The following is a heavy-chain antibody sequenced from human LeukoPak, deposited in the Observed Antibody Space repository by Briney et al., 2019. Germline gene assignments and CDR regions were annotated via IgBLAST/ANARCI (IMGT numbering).Heavy chain of an antibody. D-gene: IGHD5-12*01. J-gene: IGHJ4*02. Sequence: GGSLRLSCAASGLTFSDYYMTWIRQAPGKGLEWVSYISSSGSTINYADSVKGRFTISRDNAKNSLYLQMNSLRAEDTAVYYCARDRSSYSGYSDFDYWGQGTLVTVSS. CDR2: ISSSGSTI. CDR3: ARDRSSYSGYSDFDY. V-gene: IGHV3-11*04. CDR1: GLTFSDYY.